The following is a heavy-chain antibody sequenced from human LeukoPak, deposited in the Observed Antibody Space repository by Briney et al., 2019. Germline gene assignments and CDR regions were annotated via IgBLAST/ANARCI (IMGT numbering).Heavy chain of an antibody. D-gene: IGHD1-26*01. CDR1: GLTVSNNY. J-gene: IGHJ6*02. CDR3: AKARGIRYYYGMDV. CDR2: IYSGDNT. V-gene: IGHV3-53*01. Sequence: GGSLRLSCAASGLTVSNNYMSWVRQAPGKGLEWVSVIYSGDNTYYADSVKGRFTISRDNSKNPLYLQMNSLRAEDTAVYYCAKARGIRYYYGMDVWGQGTTVTVSS.